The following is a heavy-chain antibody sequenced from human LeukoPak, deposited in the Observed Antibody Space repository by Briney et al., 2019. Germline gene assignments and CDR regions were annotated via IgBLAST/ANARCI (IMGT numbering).Heavy chain of an antibody. Sequence: ASVKVSCKASGYTFTGYYMHWVRQAPGQGLEWMGWINPNSGGTNYAQKFQGRVTMTRDTSISTAYMELSRLRSDDTAVYYCAADIVVVPAAMHAFDIWGQGTMVTVSS. J-gene: IGHJ3*02. D-gene: IGHD2-2*01. CDR3: AADIVVVPAAMHAFDI. V-gene: IGHV1-2*02. CDR2: INPNSGGT. CDR1: GYTFTGYY.